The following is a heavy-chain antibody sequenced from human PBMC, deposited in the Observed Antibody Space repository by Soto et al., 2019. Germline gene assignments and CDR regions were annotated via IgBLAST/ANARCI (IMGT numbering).Heavy chain of an antibody. V-gene: IGHV4-34*01. J-gene: IGHJ4*02. CDR2: INHSGST. CDR3: ARVGPIVVVPAARMTFDY. D-gene: IGHD2-2*01. Sequence: SETLSLTCAVYGGSFSGYYWSWIRQPPGKGLEWIGEINHSGSTNYNPSLKSRVTISVDTSKNQFSLKLSSVTAADTAVYYCARVGPIVVVPAARMTFDYWGQGTLVTVSS. CDR1: GGSFSGYY.